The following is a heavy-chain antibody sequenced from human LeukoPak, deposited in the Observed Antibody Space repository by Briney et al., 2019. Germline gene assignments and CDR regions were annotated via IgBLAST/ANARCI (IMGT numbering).Heavy chain of an antibody. CDR1: GFSFSGHW. J-gene: IGHJ4*02. CDR3: ARGPNSNWSGLDF. CDR2: ISPTGSTT. D-gene: IGHD6-6*01. V-gene: IGHV3-74*01. Sequence: PGGSLRLSCTAPGFSFSGHWMHWARQLPGKGLVWVSRISPTGSTTSHADSVKGRFTVSRDNAKNTLYLQVNNLRAEDTAVYYCARGPNSNWSGLDFWGQGTLLTVSS.